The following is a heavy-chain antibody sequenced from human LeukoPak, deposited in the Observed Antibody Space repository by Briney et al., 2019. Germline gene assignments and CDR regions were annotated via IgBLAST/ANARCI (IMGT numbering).Heavy chain of an antibody. J-gene: IGHJ4*02. CDR1: GGSISSGSYY. Sequence: PSETLSLTCTVSGGSISSGSYYWSWIRQPAGKGLEWIGRIYTNGSTNYNPSLKSRVTISLGTSKNQFSLKLSSVTAADTAVYYCARALLPRSLFDYWGQGTLVTVSS. V-gene: IGHV4-61*02. CDR3: ARALLPRSLFDY. CDR2: IYTNGST. D-gene: IGHD1-14*01.